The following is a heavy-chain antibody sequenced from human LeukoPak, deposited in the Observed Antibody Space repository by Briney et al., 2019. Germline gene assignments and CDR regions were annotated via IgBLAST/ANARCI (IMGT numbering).Heavy chain of an antibody. CDR2: IRYDGSNK. V-gene: IGHV3-30*02. CDR1: GFTFSSYG. J-gene: IGHJ4*02. Sequence: GGSLRLSCAASGFTFSSYGMHWVRQAPGKGLEWVAFIRYDGSNKYYVDSVKGRFTISRDNSKNTLYLQMNSLRAEDTAVYYCAKDRYSSGWDAFDYWGQGTLVTVSS. CDR3: AKDRYSSGWDAFDY. D-gene: IGHD6-19*01.